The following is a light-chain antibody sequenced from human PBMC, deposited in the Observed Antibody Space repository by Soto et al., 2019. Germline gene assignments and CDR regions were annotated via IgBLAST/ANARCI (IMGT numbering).Light chain of an antibody. J-gene: IGLJ2*01. CDR2: DTS. CDR1: TGAVTSGHY. V-gene: IGLV7-46*01. CDR3: LLSYSAAFVV. Sequence: QAVVTQEPSLTVSPGETVTLTCVSSTGAVTSGHYPYWFQQKPGQAPRTLIYDTSNKHSWTPARFSGSLLGIKAALTLSGAQPEDEAEYYCLLSYSAAFVVFGGGTKLTVL.